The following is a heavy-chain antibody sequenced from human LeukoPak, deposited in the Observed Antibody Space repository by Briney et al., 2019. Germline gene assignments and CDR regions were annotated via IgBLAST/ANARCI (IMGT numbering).Heavy chain of an antibody. D-gene: IGHD3-3*01. CDR3: AKGGGRSSYGMDV. CDR2: ISGSGGST. V-gene: IGHV3-23*01. J-gene: IGHJ6*02. CDR1: GFTFSSYA. Sequence: GGSLRLSCAASGFTFSSYAMSRVRQAPGKGLEWVSAISGSGGSTYYADSVKGRFTISRDNSKNTLYLQMNSLRAEDTAVYYCAKGGGRSSYGMDVWGQGTTVTVSS.